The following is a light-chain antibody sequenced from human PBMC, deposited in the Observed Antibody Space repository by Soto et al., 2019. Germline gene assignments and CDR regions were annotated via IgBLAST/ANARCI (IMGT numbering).Light chain of an antibody. CDR3: QHYNSYSEA. V-gene: IGKV1-5*03. J-gene: IGKJ1*01. CDR1: QTISSW. Sequence: DIQMTQSPSTLSGSVGDRVTITCRASQTISSWLAWYQQKPGKAPKILIYKASTLKSGVPSRFSGSGSGTEFTLPISSLQPDDFETYYCQHYNSYSEAFGQGTKVDIK. CDR2: KAS.